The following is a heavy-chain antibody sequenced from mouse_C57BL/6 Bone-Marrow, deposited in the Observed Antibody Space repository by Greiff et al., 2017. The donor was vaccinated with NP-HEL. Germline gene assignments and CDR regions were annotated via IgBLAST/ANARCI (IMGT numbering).Heavy chain of an antibody. CDR3: ERQGATVVAYYFDY. Sequence: DVMLVESGGGLVKPGGSLKLSCAASGFTFSSYTMSWVRQTPEKRLEWVATISGGGGNTYYPDSVKGRFTISRDNAKNTLYLQMSSLRSEDTALYYCERQGATVVAYYFDYWGQGTTLTVSS. D-gene: IGHD1-1*01. CDR2: ISGGGGNT. CDR1: GFTFSSYT. V-gene: IGHV5-9*01. J-gene: IGHJ2*01.